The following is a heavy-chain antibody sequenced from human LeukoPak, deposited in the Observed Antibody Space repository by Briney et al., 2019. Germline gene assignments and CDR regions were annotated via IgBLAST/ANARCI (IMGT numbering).Heavy chain of an antibody. CDR2: ISYTGST. V-gene: IGHV4-59*01. D-gene: IGHD1-14*01. CDR3: AGMRITTPTVRTLDY. J-gene: IGHJ4*02. Sequence: KPSETLSLTCTVSGGSISSYYWSWIRQPPGKGLEWIGYISYTGSTNYNPSLKSRVTISVDTSKNQFSLKLSSVTAADTAVYYCAGMRITTPTVRTLDYWGQGTLVTVSS. CDR1: GGSISSYY.